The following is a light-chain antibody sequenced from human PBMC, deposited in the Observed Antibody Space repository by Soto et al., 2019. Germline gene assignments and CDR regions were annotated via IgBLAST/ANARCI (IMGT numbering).Light chain of an antibody. Sequence: EIVLTQSPGTLSLSPGERATLSCRATQSLSSTYVAWYQQKPGQTPRLLVYGASSRATGIPDRFSGSGSGTDFTLTIRRLEPEDSAVYYCQLYGNSRPWTFGQGTKVEIK. J-gene: IGKJ1*01. CDR1: QSLSSTY. CDR2: GAS. V-gene: IGKV3-20*01. CDR3: QLYGNSRPWT.